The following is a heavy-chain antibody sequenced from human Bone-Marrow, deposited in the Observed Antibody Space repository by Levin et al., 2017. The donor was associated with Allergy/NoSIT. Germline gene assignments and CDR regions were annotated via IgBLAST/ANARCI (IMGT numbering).Heavy chain of an antibody. CDR1: GFTFSSYA. V-gene: IGHV3-23*01. D-gene: IGHD3-10*01. CDR3: AKEGTYGSGSYVIGPRAREGSTDPPDEGHYYYYGMDV. CDR2: ISGSGGST. J-gene: IGHJ6*02. Sequence: GGSLRLSCAASGFTFSSYAMSWVRQAPGKGLEWVSAISGSGGSTYYADSVKGRFTISRDNSKNTLYLQMNSLRAEDTAVYYCAKEGTYGSGSYVIGPRAREGSTDPPDEGHYYYYGMDVWGQGTTVTVSS.